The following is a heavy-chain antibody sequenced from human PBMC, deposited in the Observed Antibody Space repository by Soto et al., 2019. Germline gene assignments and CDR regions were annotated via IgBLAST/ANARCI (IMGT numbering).Heavy chain of an antibody. CDR3: GSVFEH. Sequence: EVQLVESGGGLVQPGGSLRLSCAASGFTFTNYWMHWVRQAPGKGLQWVARVDGEGSGTSYADSVKGRFTISRDNAKNTLYLQMNSLRADDTAVYYCGSVFEHWGWGTLVTGYS. J-gene: IGHJ4*02. CDR1: GFTFTNYW. D-gene: IGHD1-26*01. V-gene: IGHV3-74*01. CDR2: VDGEGSGT.